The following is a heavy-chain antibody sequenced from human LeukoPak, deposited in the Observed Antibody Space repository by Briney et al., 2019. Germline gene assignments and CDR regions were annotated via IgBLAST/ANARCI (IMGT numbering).Heavy chain of an antibody. Sequence: TSETLSLTCTVSGGSISSYYWSWIRQPPGKGLEWIGYIYYSGSTNYNPSLKSRVTISVDTSKNQFSLKLSSVTAADTAVYYCARGSPTGLRYFDYWGQGTLLTVSS. CDR2: IYYSGST. D-gene: IGHD3-9*01. CDR1: GGSISSYY. V-gene: IGHV4-59*01. J-gene: IGHJ4*02. CDR3: ARGSPTGLRYFDY.